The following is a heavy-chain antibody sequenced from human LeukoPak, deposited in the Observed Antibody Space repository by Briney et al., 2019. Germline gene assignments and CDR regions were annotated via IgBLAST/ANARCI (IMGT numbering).Heavy chain of an antibody. D-gene: IGHD3-3*01. J-gene: IGHJ6*02. CDR3: ARVFDTYYDFWSGYLYGMDV. Sequence: GGSLRLSCAASGFTFSSYAMHWVRQAPGKGLEWVAVISYDGSNKYYADSVKGRFTISRDNPKNTLYLQMNSLRAEDTAVYYCARVFDTYYDFWSGYLYGMDVWGQGTTVTVSS. CDR2: ISYDGSNK. V-gene: IGHV3-30-3*01. CDR1: GFTFSSYA.